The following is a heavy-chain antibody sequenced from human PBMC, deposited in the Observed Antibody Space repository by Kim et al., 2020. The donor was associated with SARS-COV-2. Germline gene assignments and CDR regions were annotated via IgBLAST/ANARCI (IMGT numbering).Heavy chain of an antibody. V-gene: IGHV1-2*06. J-gene: IGHJ6*02. CDR2: INPNSGGT. Sequence: ASVKVSCKASGYTFTGYYMHWVRQAPGQGLEWMGRINPNSGGTNYAQKFQGRVTMTRDTSISTAYMELSRLRSDDTAVYYCARVILFYYGMDVWGQGTTVTVSS. CDR1: GYTFTGYY. CDR3: ARVILFYYGMDV.